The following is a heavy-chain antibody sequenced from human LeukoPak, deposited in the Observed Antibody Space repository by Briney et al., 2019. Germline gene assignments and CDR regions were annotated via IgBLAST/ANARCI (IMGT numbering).Heavy chain of an antibody. CDR2: MYHSGST. J-gene: IGHJ4*02. Sequence: SETLSLTCTVSGYSISSGYYWGWIRQSPGKGLESPGKGLEWIGSMYHSGSTYYNPSLKSRVTISLDTSKNQFSLKLSSVTAADTAVYYCAGKYYYDSSGYFYVDYWGQGTLVTVSS. CDR3: AGKYYYDSSGYFYVDY. CDR1: GYSISSGYY. V-gene: IGHV4-38-2*02. D-gene: IGHD3-22*01.